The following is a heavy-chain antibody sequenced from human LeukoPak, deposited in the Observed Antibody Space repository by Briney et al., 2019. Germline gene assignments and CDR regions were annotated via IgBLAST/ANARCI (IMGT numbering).Heavy chain of an antibody. Sequence: PGRSLRLSCTASGFTFGDYAMSWFRQAPGKGLEWVGFIRSKAYGGTTEYAAPVKGRFTISRDDSKSIAYLQMNSLKTEDTAVYYCTRDLYPDAFDIWGQGTMVTVSS. CDR2: IRSKAYGGTT. D-gene: IGHD2-15*01. CDR3: TRDLYPDAFDI. V-gene: IGHV3-49*03. CDR1: GFTFGDYA. J-gene: IGHJ3*02.